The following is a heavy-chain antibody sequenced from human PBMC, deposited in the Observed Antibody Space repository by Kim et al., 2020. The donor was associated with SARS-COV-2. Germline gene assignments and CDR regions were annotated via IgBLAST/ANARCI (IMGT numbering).Heavy chain of an antibody. CDR2: IRSNANNNST. V-gene: IGHV3-73*01. CDR1: GFTFSGSP. Sequence: GGSLRLSCAASGFTFSGSPLNWVRQASGKGLEWVCRIRSNANNNSTGYAASVKARFTISRDDSRHTADLEMTGLKTDDSAGSYCTSITITALAVWDAF. CDR3: TSITITALAVWDAF. D-gene: IGHD1-20*01. J-gene: IGHJ3*01.